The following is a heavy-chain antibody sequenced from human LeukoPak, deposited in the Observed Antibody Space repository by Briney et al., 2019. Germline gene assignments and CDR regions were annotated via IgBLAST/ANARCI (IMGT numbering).Heavy chain of an antibody. J-gene: IGHJ5*02. Sequence: ASVNVSCKASGYTFTSYYIQWVRQAPGQGLEWMGIINPSGGSTSYAQKFQGRVTMTRDTSTSTVYMELSSLRSEDTAVYYCARAGGGGIVRGRCLFDPWGQGTLVTVSS. D-gene: IGHD1-26*01. CDR3: ARAGGGGIVRGRCLFDP. V-gene: IGHV1-46*01. CDR2: INPSGGST. CDR1: GYTFTSYY.